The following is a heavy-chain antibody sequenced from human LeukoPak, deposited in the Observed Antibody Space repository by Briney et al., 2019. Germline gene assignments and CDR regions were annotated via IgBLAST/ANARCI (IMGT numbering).Heavy chain of an antibody. J-gene: IGHJ4*02. Sequence: PSETLSLTCTVSGGSISSYYWSWIRQPPGKGLEWIGYIYYSGSTNYNPSLKSRVTISVDTSKNQFSLKLSSVTAADTAVYYCARSGVVVAAFDYWGQGTLVTVSS. CDR2: IYYSGST. V-gene: IGHV4-59*08. CDR1: GGSISSYY. CDR3: ARSGVVVAAFDY. D-gene: IGHD2-15*01.